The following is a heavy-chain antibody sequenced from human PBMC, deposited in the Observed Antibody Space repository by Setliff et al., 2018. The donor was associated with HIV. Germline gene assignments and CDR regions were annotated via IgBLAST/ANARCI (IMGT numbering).Heavy chain of an antibody. Sequence: GASVKVSCKLSGYTFITYCLSWVRQAPVQGLEWMGWISAYNGNTNYAQKLQGRVTMTTDTSTNTAYMELRSLRSDDTAVYYCARGYGALDIWGQGTMVTVSS. CDR1: GYTFITYC. CDR3: ARGYGALDI. J-gene: IGHJ3*02. D-gene: IGHD4-17*01. V-gene: IGHV1-18*01. CDR2: ISAYNGNT.